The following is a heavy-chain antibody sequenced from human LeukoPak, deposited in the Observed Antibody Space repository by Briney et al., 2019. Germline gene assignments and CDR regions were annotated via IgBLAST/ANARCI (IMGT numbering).Heavy chain of an antibody. CDR1: GYTFTSYA. D-gene: IGHD6-19*01. J-gene: IGHJ4*02. CDR2: INAGNGNT. V-gene: IGHV1-3*03. Sequence: ASVKVSCKASGYTFTSYAMHWVRQAPGQRLEWMGWINAGNGNTKYSQEFQGRVTITRDTSASTAYMELSSLRSEDMAVYYCASSYIAVAGTQWGVFDYWGQGTLVTVSS. CDR3: ASSYIAVAGTQWGVFDY.